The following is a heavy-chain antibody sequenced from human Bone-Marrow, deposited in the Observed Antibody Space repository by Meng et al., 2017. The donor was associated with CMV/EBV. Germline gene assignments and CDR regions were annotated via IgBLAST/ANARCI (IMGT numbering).Heavy chain of an antibody. Sequence: ESVSRISGSGGSTNHAGSSRDNSKNTLYLQMNSLRAEDTAVYYCARDQDGYNRGVIDYWGQGTLVTVSS. CDR2: ISGSGGST. J-gene: IGHJ4*02. CDR3: ARDQDGYNRGVIDY. V-gene: IGHV3-64*04. D-gene: IGHD5-24*01.